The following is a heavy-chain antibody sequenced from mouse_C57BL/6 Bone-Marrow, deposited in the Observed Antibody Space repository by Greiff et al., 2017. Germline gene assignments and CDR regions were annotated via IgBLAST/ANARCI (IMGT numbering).Heavy chain of an antibody. V-gene: IGHV1-72*01. Sequence: QVQLQQPGAELVKPGASVKLSCKASGYTFTSYWMHWVKQRPGRGLEWIGRIDPNSGGTKYNEKFKSKATLTVDKPSSTAYMQLSSLTSEDSAVYYCARHYSNYWFAYWGQGTLVTVSA. D-gene: IGHD2-5*01. CDR2: IDPNSGGT. CDR1: GYTFTSYW. J-gene: IGHJ3*01. CDR3: ARHYSNYWFAY.